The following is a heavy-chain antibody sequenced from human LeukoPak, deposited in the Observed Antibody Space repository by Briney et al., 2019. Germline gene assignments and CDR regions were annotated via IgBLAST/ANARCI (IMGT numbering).Heavy chain of an antibody. Sequence: GGSLRLSCAASGFAFSGYSMNWVRQAPGKGLEWLSYISSGSSTIYYADSVKGRFTISRDNAKNSLYLQMNSLRAEDTAVYYCAGSRTGNYFDYWGQGTLVTVSS. J-gene: IGHJ4*02. V-gene: IGHV3-48*01. CDR2: ISSGSSTI. CDR1: GFAFSGYS. CDR3: AGSRTGNYFDY. D-gene: IGHD2-8*02.